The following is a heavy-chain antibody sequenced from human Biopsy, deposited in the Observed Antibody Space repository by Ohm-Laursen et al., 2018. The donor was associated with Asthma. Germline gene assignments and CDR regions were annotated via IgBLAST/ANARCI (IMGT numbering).Heavy chain of an antibody. V-gene: IGHV1-2*06. Sequence: GASVKVSCKASGYTFIGCHIHWMRQAPGQGLEWMGRINPNSGGKNYAQKFQGRVTMTRDTSISTAYMEVSRLRSDDTAVYYCARGQKSAGDRWFDPWGQGTLVTVSS. J-gene: IGHJ5*02. CDR3: ARGQKSAGDRWFDP. CDR2: INPNSGGK. D-gene: IGHD6-13*01. CDR1: GYTFIGCH.